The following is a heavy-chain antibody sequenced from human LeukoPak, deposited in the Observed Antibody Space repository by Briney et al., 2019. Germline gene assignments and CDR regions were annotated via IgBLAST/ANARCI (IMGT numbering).Heavy chain of an antibody. J-gene: IGHJ4*02. Sequence: SETLSLTCTVSGGSISSYYWSWIRRPAGKGLEWIGRIYTSGSTNYNPSLESRVTMSVDTSKNQFSLKLSSVTAADTAVYYCARSSSSSRFDYWGQGTLVTVSS. CDR3: ARSSSSSRFDY. D-gene: IGHD6-6*01. V-gene: IGHV4-4*07. CDR1: GGSISSYY. CDR2: IYTSGST.